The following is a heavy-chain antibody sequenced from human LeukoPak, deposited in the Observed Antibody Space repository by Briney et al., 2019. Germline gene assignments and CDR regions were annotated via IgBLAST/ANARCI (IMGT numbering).Heavy chain of an antibody. V-gene: IGHV1-8*03. D-gene: IGHD3-10*01. CDR1: GYTFTGYY. CDR3: ARALWFGEKPLGY. Sequence: ASVKVSCKASGYTFTGYYIHWVRQATGQGLEWMGWMNPNSGNTGYAQKFQGRVTITRNTSISTAYMELSSLRSEDTAVYYCARALWFGEKPLGYWGQGTLVTVSS. CDR2: MNPNSGNT. J-gene: IGHJ4*02.